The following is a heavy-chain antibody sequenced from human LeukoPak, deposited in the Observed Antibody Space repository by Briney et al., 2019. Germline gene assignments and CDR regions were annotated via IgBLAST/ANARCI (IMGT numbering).Heavy chain of an antibody. CDR1: GGSFSGYY. J-gene: IGHJ6*02. V-gene: IGHV4-34*01. Sequence: SETLSLTCAVYGGSFSGYYWSWIRQPPGKGLEWIGEINHSGSTNYNPSLKSRVTISVDTSKNQFSLKLSSVTAADTAVYYCATRGHSYGRNHGMDVWGQGTTVTVSS. CDR3: ATRGHSYGRNHGMDV. CDR2: INHSGST. D-gene: IGHD5-18*01.